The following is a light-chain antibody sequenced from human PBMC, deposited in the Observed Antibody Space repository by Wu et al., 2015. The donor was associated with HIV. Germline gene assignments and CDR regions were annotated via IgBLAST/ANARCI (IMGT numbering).Light chain of an antibody. CDR2: GAS. CDR1: QGISNS. V-gene: IGKV1-NL1*01. Sequence: DIRMTQSPSSLSVSVGDRVTITCRASQGISNSLAWYQQKPGKAPKLLLYGASRLQSGVPYRFSGSGSGTDYTLTITSLQPEDFATYYCQHYYNTPWTLGRGTKVEIK. J-gene: IGKJ1*01. CDR3: QHYYNTPWT.